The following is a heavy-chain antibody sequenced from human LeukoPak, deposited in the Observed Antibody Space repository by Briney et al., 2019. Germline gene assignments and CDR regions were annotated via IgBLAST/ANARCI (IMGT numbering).Heavy chain of an antibody. CDR2: IRYDGSNK. J-gene: IGHJ4*02. CDR1: GFTFSSYG. V-gene: IGHV3-30*02. CDR3: AKSYYDSSGYRGDLEY. D-gene: IGHD3-22*01. Sequence: GGSLRLSCAASGFTFSSYGMHWVRQAPGKGLEWVAFIRYDGSNKYYADSVKGRFTISRDNSKNTLYLQMDSLRAEDTAVYYCAKSYYDSSGYRGDLEYWGQGTLVTVSS.